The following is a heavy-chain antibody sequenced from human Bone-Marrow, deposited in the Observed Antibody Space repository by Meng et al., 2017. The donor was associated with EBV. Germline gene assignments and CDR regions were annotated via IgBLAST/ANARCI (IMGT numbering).Heavy chain of an antibody. Sequence: GQLQESCPGLVKPSETLSLTCTVSGASVSGGTFHWSWIRQPPGKELEWIGYIYDGGTTIYNPSLKNRVTIFLDTSRNQFSLGLRSVTTADTAVYYCAKSSSSTPGVVDSWGQGTLVTVSS. J-gene: IGHJ4*02. CDR3: AKSSSSTPGVVDS. V-gene: IGHV4-61*01. CDR1: GASVSGGTFH. CDR2: IYDGGTT. D-gene: IGHD6-6*01.